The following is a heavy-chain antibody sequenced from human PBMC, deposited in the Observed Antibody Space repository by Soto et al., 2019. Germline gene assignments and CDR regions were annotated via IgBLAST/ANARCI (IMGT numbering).Heavy chain of an antibody. D-gene: IGHD6-13*01. Sequence: ASVKVSCKASGYTFTSYYRHWVRQAPGQGLEWMGIINPSGGSTSYAQKFQGRVTMTRDTSTSTVYMELSSLRSEDTAVYYCARVTIAAAEGAWFDPWGQGTLVTVSS. CDR1: GYTFTSYY. V-gene: IGHV1-46*03. CDR2: INPSGGST. J-gene: IGHJ5*02. CDR3: ARVTIAAAEGAWFDP.